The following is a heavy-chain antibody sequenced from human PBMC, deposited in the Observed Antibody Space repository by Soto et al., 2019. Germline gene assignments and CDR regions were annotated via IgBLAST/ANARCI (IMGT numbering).Heavy chain of an antibody. CDR3: ARGGGRYCSGGSCSTDY. D-gene: IGHD2-15*01. Sequence: QVQLQQWGAGLLKPSETLSLTCAVYGGSFSGYYWSWIRQPPGKGLEWIGEINHSGSTNYNPSLKSRVTISVDTSKNRFSLKLSSVTAADTAVYYCARGGGRYCSGGSCSTDYWGQGTLVTVSS. V-gene: IGHV4-34*01. CDR2: INHSGST. CDR1: GGSFSGYY. J-gene: IGHJ4*02.